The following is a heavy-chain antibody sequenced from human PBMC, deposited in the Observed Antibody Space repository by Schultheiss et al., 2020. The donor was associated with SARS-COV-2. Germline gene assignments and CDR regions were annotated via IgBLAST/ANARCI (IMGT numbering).Heavy chain of an antibody. V-gene: IGHV1-18*04. Sequence: ASVKVSCKASGYTFTDYGISWVRQAPGQGLEWMGWISGYSGNTTYAQKIQGRVSMTTDASTNTAYMELRGLRSDDTAVYFCARRVRGGFVSDHNYFIDVWGKGTTVTVSS. J-gene: IGHJ6*03. CDR2: ISGYSGNT. CDR3: ARRVRGGFVSDHNYFIDV. CDR1: GYTFTDYG. D-gene: IGHD5-24*01.